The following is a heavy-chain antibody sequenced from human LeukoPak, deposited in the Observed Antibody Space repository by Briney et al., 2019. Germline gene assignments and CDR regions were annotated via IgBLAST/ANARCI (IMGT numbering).Heavy chain of an antibody. Sequence: GGSLRLSCAASGFSFSSYAMSWVRQAPGKGLEWVSAISGSGGITYYADSVKGRFTISRDNSKNTLYLQMNSLRAEDTAVYYCARGPDSSGWYFREEGYGMDVWGQGTTVTVSS. J-gene: IGHJ6*02. V-gene: IGHV3-23*01. CDR1: GFSFSSYA. CDR3: ARGPDSSGWYFREEGYGMDV. D-gene: IGHD6-19*01. CDR2: ISGSGGIT.